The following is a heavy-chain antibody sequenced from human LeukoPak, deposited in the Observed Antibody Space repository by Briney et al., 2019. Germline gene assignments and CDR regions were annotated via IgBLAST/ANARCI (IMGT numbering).Heavy chain of an antibody. J-gene: IGHJ5*02. Sequence: PGGSLRLSCAAPGFTFSSYAMSWVRQAPGKGLEWVLAFRGSGGSTYYADSVNGRFTISRDNSKNTLYLQMTSLRAEDTAVYYCAKDSGGQLNYDFWSGYYNGGEWFDPWGQGTLVTVSS. CDR2: FRGSGGST. CDR1: GFTFSSYA. D-gene: IGHD3-3*01. CDR3: AKDSGGQLNYDFWSGYYNGGEWFDP. V-gene: IGHV3-23*01.